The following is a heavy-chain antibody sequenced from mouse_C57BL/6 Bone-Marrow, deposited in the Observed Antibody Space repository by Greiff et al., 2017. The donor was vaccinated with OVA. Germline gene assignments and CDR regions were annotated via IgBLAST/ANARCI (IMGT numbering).Heavy chain of an antibody. CDR2: IDPSDSYT. D-gene: IGHD1-1*01. CDR3: ASPNYGRSY. Sequence: QVQLQQPGAELVRPGTSVKLSCKASGYTFTSYWMHWVKQRPGQGLEWIGVIDPSDSYTNYNQKFKGKATLTVDTSSSTAYMQLSSLTSEDSAVYYCASPNYGRSYWGQGTTLTVSS. V-gene: IGHV1-59*01. CDR1: GYTFTSYW. J-gene: IGHJ2*01.